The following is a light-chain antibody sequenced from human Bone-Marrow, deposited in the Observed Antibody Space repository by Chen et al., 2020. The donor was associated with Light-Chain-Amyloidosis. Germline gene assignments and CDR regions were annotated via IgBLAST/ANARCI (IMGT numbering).Light chain of an antibody. CDR1: DLPTKY. CDR3: QSADSSGTYAVI. V-gene: IGLV3-25*03. J-gene: IGLJ2*01. Sequence: SYELTQPPSVSVSSGQTARITCSGDDLPTKYAYWYQQKPGQAPVLVIHRDTERPSGISERFSGASSGTTATLTISGFQAEDEADYHCQSADSSGTYAVIFGGGTKLTVL. CDR2: RDT.